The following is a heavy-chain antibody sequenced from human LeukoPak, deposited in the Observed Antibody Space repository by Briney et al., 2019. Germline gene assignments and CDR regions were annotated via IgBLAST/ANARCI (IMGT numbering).Heavy chain of an antibody. CDR2: IFQSGST. D-gene: IGHD5-18*01. CDR1: GGSISSGDYS. V-gene: IGHV4-30-2*01. CDR3: ARIVRYKYGYVDY. Sequence: PSQTLSLTCAVSGGSISSGDYSWSWIRQPPGKGLEWIGYIFQSGSTYYNPSLKSRVTISVDRSKNQFSLKLSSVTAADTAVYYCARIVRYKYGYVDYWGQGTLVTVSS. J-gene: IGHJ4*02.